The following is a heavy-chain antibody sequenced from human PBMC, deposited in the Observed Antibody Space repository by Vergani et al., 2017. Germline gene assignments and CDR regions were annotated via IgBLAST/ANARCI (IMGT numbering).Heavy chain of an antibody. Sequence: QVQLVESGGGVVQPGRSLRLSCAASGFTFSSYGMHWVRQAPGKGLEWVAVISYDGSNKYYADSVKGRFTISSDNSKNTLYLQMNSLRAEDTAVYYCAKDRYESSGYSYYFDYGGQGTLVTVSS. V-gene: IGHV3-30*18. J-gene: IGHJ4*02. CDR3: AKDRYESSGYSYYFDY. D-gene: IGHD3-22*01. CDR1: GFTFSSYG. CDR2: ISYDGSNK.